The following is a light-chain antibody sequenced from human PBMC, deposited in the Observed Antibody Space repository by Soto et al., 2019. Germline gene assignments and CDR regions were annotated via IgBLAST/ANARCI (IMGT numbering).Light chain of an antibody. V-gene: IGKV1-5*03. CDR2: KAS. CDR1: QSFSNW. Sequence: DIQMTQSPSTLSASVGDTVTITCRASQSFSNWLAWYQHKPGKAPKFLIYKASTLESGVPSRFSGSGAGTEFTRTSSSLQPDDFATYYCQQYNSYSWTFGKGTKVEIK. CDR3: QQYNSYSWT. J-gene: IGKJ1*01.